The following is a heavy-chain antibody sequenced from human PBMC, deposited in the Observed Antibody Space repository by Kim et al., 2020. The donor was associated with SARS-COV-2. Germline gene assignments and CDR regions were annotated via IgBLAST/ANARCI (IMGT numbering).Heavy chain of an antibody. V-gene: IGHV4-4*07. CDR1: GGSISSYY. Sequence: SETLSLTCTVSGGSISSYYWSWIRQPAGKGLEWIGRIYTSGSTNYNPSLKSRVTMSVDTSKNQFSLKLSSVTAADTAVYYCARVPRRRMGPHYYMDVWGKGTTVTVSS. CDR3: ARVPRRRMGPHYYMDV. D-gene: IGHD3-16*01. CDR2: IYTSGST. J-gene: IGHJ6*03.